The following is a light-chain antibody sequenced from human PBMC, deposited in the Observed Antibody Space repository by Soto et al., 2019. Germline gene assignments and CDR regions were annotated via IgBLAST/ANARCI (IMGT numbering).Light chain of an antibody. Sequence: QCVLTQSPSASGTPGQRVAISCSGSASTIGRNYVYWYQQLPGTAPKLLIYRNSQRPSGVPDRFSGSKSGTSASLAISGLRSEDEADYYCEAWDDNLSGFYVFGDGTKVTVL. CDR3: EAWDDNLSGFYV. V-gene: IGLV1-47*01. CDR1: ASTIGRNY. CDR2: RNS. J-gene: IGLJ1*01.